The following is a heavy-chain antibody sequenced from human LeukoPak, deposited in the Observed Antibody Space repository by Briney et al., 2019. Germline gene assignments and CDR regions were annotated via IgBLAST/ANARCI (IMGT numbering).Heavy chain of an antibody. Sequence: SETLSLTCTVSGGSISSGSYYWSWIRQPAGKGLEWIGRIYTSGSTNYNPSLKSRVTISVDTSKNQFSLKLSSVTAADTAVYYCARDGPYYDFWSGYSDSYYYYYDMDVWGKGTTVTVSS. J-gene: IGHJ6*03. D-gene: IGHD3-3*01. CDR3: ARDGPYYDFWSGYSDSYYYYYDMDV. CDR1: GGSISSGSYY. V-gene: IGHV4-61*02. CDR2: IYTSGST.